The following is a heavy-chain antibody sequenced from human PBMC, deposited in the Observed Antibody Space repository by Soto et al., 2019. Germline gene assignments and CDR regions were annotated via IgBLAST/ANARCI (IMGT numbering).Heavy chain of an antibody. D-gene: IGHD2-2*01. CDR3: ARDGIVVVPAAIQHWFDP. J-gene: IGHJ5*02. CDR1: GGTFSSYT. Sequence: AASVKVSCKASGGTFSSYTISWVRQAPGQGLEWMGRIIPILGIANYAQKFQGRVTITADKSTSTAYMELSSLRSEDTAVYYCARDGIVVVPAAIQHWFDPWGQGTLVTVSS. CDR2: IIPILGIA. V-gene: IGHV1-69*04.